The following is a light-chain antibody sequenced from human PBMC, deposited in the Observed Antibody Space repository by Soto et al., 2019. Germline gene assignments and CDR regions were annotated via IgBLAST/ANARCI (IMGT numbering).Light chain of an antibody. CDR2: DAS. CDR1: QSINYW. J-gene: IGKJ2*01. CDR3: QQYSAYPYT. Sequence: DIVMTQSPSTLSASVGDRVTFTCRASQSINYWLAWYQQKPGKAPKLLIYDASSLESGVPSAFSGSGSGTEVTLTISSLQPDDFATYYCQQYSAYPYTFGQGTKLEIK. V-gene: IGKV1-5*01.